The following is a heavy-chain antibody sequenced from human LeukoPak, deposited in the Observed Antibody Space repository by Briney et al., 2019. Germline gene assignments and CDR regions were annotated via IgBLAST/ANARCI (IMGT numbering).Heavy chain of an antibody. CDR1: GGSFSGYY. D-gene: IGHD3-10*01. CDR3: ARYCYDSVTYNNGIDY. V-gene: IGHV4-34*01. CDR2: INHSGST. J-gene: IGHJ4*02. Sequence: SETLSLTCAVYGGSFSGYYWSWIRQPPGKGLEWIGEINHSGSTNYNPSLKSRLTISVDTSTNHFSLKLSSVTAADTALYYCARYCYDSVTYNNGIDYWGQGTLVTVSS.